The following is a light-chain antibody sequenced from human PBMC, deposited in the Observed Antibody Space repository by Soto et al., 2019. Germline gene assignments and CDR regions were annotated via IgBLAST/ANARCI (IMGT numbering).Light chain of an antibody. CDR1: QSISTN. Sequence: DIQMTQSPSSLSASVGDRVTVTCRASQSISTNLNWYRQKPGKAPELLIYDASSLQSGDPSRFSGGGSGTDFTLTISCLQPGDFATYYCHQSYSSPFTFGQGTKLEIK. J-gene: IGKJ2*01. V-gene: IGKV1-39*01. CDR2: DAS. CDR3: HQSYSSPFT.